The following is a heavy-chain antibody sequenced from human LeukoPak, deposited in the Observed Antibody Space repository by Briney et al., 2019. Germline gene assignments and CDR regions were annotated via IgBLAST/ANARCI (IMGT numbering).Heavy chain of an antibody. CDR2: INQSGRI. J-gene: IGHJ3*01. Sequence: SETLSLTCAVYGGSFSDHYWIWIRQPPGKGLEYIGEINQSGRINFNPSLKSRVTISLDTSKNQFSLRLSSVTAADTAVYYCARAISDFWSGYPSGGAFDLWGQGTMVTVSS. CDR3: ARAISDFWSGYPSGGAFDL. CDR1: GGSFSDHY. D-gene: IGHD3-3*01. V-gene: IGHV4-34*01.